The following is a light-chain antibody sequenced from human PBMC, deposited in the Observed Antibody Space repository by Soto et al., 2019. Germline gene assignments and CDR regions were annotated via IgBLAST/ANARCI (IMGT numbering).Light chain of an antibody. J-gene: IGKJ1*01. Sequence: EIVLTQSPGTLSLSPGEGATLSCRASQSVSSYLAWYQQKPGQAPRLLIYGASSRATGIPDRFSGSGSGTDFPLTISRLEPEDFAVYYCQQFGGSPQTFGQGTKVEIK. CDR1: QSVSSY. CDR2: GAS. V-gene: IGKV3-20*01. CDR3: QQFGGSPQT.